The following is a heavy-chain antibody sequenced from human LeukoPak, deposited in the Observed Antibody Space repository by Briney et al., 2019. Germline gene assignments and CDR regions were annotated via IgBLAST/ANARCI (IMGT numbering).Heavy chain of an antibody. J-gene: IGHJ5*02. D-gene: IGHD4-17*01. CDR1: GFTFRSYT. CDR3: ARSASMTTVTTGWFDP. V-gene: IGHV3-64*01. Sequence: GGSLRLSCAASGFTFRSYTMHWVRQAPGKGLEYVSAISDDGGSTYYANSVKGRFTISRDNSKNTLYLQMGSLRAEDMAVYYCARSASMTTVTTGWFDPWGQGTLVTVSS. CDR2: ISDDGGST.